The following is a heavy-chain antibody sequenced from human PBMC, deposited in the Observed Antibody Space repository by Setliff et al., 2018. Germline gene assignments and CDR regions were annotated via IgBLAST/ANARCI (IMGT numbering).Heavy chain of an antibody. CDR1: GFTFSSYW. D-gene: IGHD3-16*01. V-gene: IGHV3-7*03. J-gene: IGHJ3*02. Sequence: GGSLRLSCAASGFTFSSYWMSWVRQAPGKGLEWVANIKQDGSEKYYVDPVKGRFTISRDNAKNSLYLQMNSLRAEDTALYHCTLFGDRDTVDIWGQGTMVTVSS. CDR3: TLFGDRDTVDI. CDR2: IKQDGSEK.